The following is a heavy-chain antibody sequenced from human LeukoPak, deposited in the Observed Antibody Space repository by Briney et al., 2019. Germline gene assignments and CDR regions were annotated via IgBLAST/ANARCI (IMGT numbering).Heavy chain of an antibody. D-gene: IGHD5/OR15-5a*01. J-gene: IGHJ3*02. CDR3: ARYGSIYDDDFDI. CDR1: GGSFSGYY. V-gene: IGHV4-34*01. Sequence: SETLSLTCAVYGGSFSGYYWSWIRQPPGKGLEWIGEINHSGSTNYNPSLKSRVTISVDTSKNQFSLKLSSVTAADTAVYYCARYGSIYDDDFDIWGQGTMVTVSS. CDR2: INHSGST.